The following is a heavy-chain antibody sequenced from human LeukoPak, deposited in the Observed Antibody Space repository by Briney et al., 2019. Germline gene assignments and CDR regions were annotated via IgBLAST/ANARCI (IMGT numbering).Heavy chain of an antibody. J-gene: IGHJ4*02. CDR1: GFTFSSYW. Sequence: GGSLRLSCAASGFTFSSYWMHWVRQAPGKGLVWVSRINSDGSSTSYADSVKGRFTISRDNAKNTLYLQMNSLRAEDTAVYYCAVPSYDSSGYYYWGQGTLVTVSS. CDR3: AVPSYDSSGYYY. V-gene: IGHV3-74*01. CDR2: INSDGSST. D-gene: IGHD3-22*01.